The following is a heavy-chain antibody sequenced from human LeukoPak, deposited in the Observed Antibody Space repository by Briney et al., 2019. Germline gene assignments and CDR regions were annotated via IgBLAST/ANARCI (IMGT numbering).Heavy chain of an antibody. V-gene: IGHV3-53*05. CDR2: IFSGGDT. CDR1: GLTVSSNF. J-gene: IGHJ6*02. CDR3: ARDRLGGSYYFYYYGMDV. D-gene: IGHD1-26*01. Sequence: GGSLRLSCAASGLTVSSNFMTWVRQAPGKGLEWVSVIFSGGDTYYADSVKGRFIISRDNSKNTLYLQMNSLRAEDTAVYYCARDRLGGSYYFYYYGMDVWGQGTTVTVSS.